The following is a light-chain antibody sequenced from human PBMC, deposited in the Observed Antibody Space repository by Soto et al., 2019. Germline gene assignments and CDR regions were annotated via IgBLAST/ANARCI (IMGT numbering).Light chain of an antibody. J-gene: IGKJ4*01. V-gene: IGKV3-15*01. Sequence: EIVMTQSPATFSVSPGERATVPCRASQSVRNNLAWYQQKPGLAPRLLIYGASTRATGIPARFSGSGYGTEFTLTISSLQSEDFAVYYCQQYNNWPLTFGGGTKVDIK. CDR3: QQYNNWPLT. CDR2: GAS. CDR1: QSVRNN.